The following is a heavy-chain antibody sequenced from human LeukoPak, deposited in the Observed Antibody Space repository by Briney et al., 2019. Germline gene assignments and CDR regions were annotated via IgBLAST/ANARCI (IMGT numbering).Heavy chain of an antibody. CDR1: GYTFTSYD. CDR2: MNPNSGNT. Sequence: GASVKVSCKASGYTFTSYDINWVRQATGQGLEWMGWMNPNSGNTGYAQKFQGRVTMTRNTSISTAYMELSSLRSEDTAVYYCARGPNSSGYYYGYYYYYYMDVWAKGPRSPSP. V-gene: IGHV1-8*01. J-gene: IGHJ6*03. CDR3: ARGPNSSGYYYGYYYYYYMDV. D-gene: IGHD3-22*01.